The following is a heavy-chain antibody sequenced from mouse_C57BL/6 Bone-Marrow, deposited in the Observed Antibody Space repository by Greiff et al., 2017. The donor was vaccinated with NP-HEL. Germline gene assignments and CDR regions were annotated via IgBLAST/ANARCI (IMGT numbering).Heavy chain of an antibody. D-gene: IGHD4-1*01. CDR3: AKRGDWVWYFDV. CDR2: IYPRSGNT. J-gene: IGHJ1*03. Sequence: QVQLKQSGAELARPGASVKLSCKASGYTFTSYGISWVKQRTGQGLEWIGEIYPRSGNTYYNEKFRGTATLTADKSSSTAYMQLSSLTSDDSAVYFCAKRGDWVWYFDVWGTGTTVTVSS. V-gene: IGHV1-81*01. CDR1: GYTFTSYG.